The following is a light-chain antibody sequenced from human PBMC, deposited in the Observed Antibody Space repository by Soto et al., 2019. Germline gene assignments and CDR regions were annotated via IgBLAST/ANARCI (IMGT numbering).Light chain of an antibody. V-gene: IGLV2-23*02. CDR2: EVS. Sequence: QSALTQPASVSGSPGQSITISCTGTSSDVGSYNLVSWYQQHPGKAHKLMIYEVSKRPSGVSNRFSGSKSGNTASLTISGLHAEDEADYYCCSYAGSSTYVFGTGTKVTVL. CDR3: CSYAGSSTYV. J-gene: IGLJ1*01. CDR1: SSDVGSYNL.